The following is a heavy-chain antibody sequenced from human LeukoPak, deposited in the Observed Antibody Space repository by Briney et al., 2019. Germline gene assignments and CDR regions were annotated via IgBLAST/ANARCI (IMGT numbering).Heavy chain of an antibody. CDR2: IYYSGST. Sequence: SETLPLTCTVSGGSISSSSYYWGWIRQPPGKGLEWIGSIYYSGSTYYNPSLKSRVTISVDTSKNQFSLKLSSVTAADTAVYYCARFNYYGSGSYSYYFDYWGQGTLVTVSS. D-gene: IGHD3-10*01. CDR3: ARFNYYGSGSYSYYFDY. V-gene: IGHV4-39*01. CDR1: GGSISSSSYY. J-gene: IGHJ4*02.